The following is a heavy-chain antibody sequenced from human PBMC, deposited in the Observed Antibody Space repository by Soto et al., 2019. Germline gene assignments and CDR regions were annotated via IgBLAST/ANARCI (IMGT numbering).Heavy chain of an antibody. CDR1: YW. CDR2: IYPGDSDT. V-gene: IGHV5-51*01. CDR3: ARRDYYGSGNGWFDP. J-gene: IGHJ5*02. D-gene: IGHD3-10*01. Sequence: YWSWIRQPPGKGLEWMGIIYPGDSDTRYSPSFQGQVTISADKSISTAYLQWSSLKASDTAMYYCARRDYYGSGNGWFDPWGQGTLVTVSS.